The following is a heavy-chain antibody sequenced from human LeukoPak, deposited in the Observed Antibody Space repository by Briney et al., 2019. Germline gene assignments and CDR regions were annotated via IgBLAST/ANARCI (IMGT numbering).Heavy chain of an antibody. D-gene: IGHD3-10*01. CDR1: GFTFSSYG. J-gene: IGHJ6*02. Sequence: GGSLRLSCAASGFTFSSYGMHWVRQAPGKGLEWVAVIYSGGSTYYADSVKGRFTISRDNSKNTLYLQMNSLRAEDTAVYYCARDRRAGYYYGMDVWGQGTTVTVSS. CDR2: IYSGGST. V-gene: IGHV3-66*01. CDR3: ARDRRAGYYYGMDV.